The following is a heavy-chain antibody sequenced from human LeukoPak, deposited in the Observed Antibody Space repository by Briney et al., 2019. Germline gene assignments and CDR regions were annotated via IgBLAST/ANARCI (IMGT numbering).Heavy chain of an antibody. Sequence: ASVKVSYKVSGYSFTDYYMHWVQQAPGKGLEWMGLVDPEDGETIYAEKFQGRVTITADTSTDTAYMQLGSLRSEATDVYYCATGRIAVAGTSWFDPWGQGTLVTVSS. V-gene: IGHV1-69-2*01. CDR3: ATGRIAVAGTSWFDP. CDR2: VDPEDGET. J-gene: IGHJ5*02. CDR1: GYSFTDYY. D-gene: IGHD6-19*01.